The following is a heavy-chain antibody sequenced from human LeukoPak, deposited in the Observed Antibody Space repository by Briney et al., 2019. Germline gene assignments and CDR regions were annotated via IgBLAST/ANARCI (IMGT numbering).Heavy chain of an antibody. D-gene: IGHD1-14*01. J-gene: IGHJ3*02. CDR1: GGSISSGGYY. CDR2: IYHSGST. CDR3: ARDRSDAFDI. V-gene: IGHV4-30-2*01. Sequence: PSETLSLTCTVSGGSISSGGYYWGWLRQPPGKGLEWIGYIYHSGSTYYNPSLKSRVTISVDRSKNQFSLKLSSVTAADTAVYYCARDRSDAFDIWGQGTMVTVSS.